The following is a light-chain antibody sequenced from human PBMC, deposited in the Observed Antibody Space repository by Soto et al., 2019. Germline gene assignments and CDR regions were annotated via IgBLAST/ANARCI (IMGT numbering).Light chain of an antibody. CDR1: QSISSW. J-gene: IGKJ1*01. CDR3: QQFHSYWT. CDR2: DAS. Sequence: DIQMTQSPSTLSASVGDRVTITCRASQSISSWLAWYQQKPGKAPKLLIYDASNLESGVPSRFSGSGSGTGFTLTISSLQPDDFATYYCQQFHSYWTFGQGTKVDIK. V-gene: IGKV1-5*01.